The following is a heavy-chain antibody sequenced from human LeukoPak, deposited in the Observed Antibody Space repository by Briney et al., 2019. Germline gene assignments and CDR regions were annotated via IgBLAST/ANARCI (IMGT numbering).Heavy chain of an antibody. J-gene: IGHJ4*02. D-gene: IGHD4-17*01. CDR2: TSNDGSTK. Sequence: GGSLRLSCTASGFTFSSYAMHWVRQAPGKGLQWLALTSNDGSTKYYADSVKGRFTISRDNSQNTLFLQMNSLRAEETAMYYCARAPGGFHGDYSPIAYWGQGTLVTVSS. CDR1: GFTFSSYA. V-gene: IGHV3-30-3*01. CDR3: ARAPGGFHGDYSPIAY.